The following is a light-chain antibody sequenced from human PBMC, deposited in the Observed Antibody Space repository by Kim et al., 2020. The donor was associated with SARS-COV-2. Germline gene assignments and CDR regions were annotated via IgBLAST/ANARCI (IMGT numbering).Light chain of an antibody. CDR1: QSVSSSY. CDR3: QYYGSSPYT. CDR2: GAS. Sequence: LSPGERATLSCRTSQSVSSSYLAWYQQKPGQAPRLLIYGASFRAAGIPDRFSGGGSGTDFTLTISRLKPEDFAVYFCQYYGSSPYTFGQGTKLEI. V-gene: IGKV3-20*01. J-gene: IGKJ2*01.